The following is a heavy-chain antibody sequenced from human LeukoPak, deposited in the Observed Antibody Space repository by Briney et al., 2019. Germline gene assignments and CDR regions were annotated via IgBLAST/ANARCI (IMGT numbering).Heavy chain of an antibody. D-gene: IGHD3-10*01. Sequence: GGSLRLSCAASGFTFDDYAMNWVRQAPGKGLEWVSSISSSSSYIYYADSVKGRFTISRDNAKNSLYLQMNSLRAEDTAVYYCARDQGFGDYYYGMDVWGQGTTVTVSS. CDR1: GFTFDDYA. CDR2: ISSSSSYI. CDR3: ARDQGFGDYYYGMDV. V-gene: IGHV3-21*01. J-gene: IGHJ6*02.